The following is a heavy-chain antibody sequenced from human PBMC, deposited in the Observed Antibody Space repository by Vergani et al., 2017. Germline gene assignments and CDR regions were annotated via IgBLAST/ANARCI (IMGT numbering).Heavy chain of an antibody. CDR3: ARDAYYYDSSGKNNFDY. J-gene: IGHJ4*02. CDR2: ISTTSDTI. Sequence: VQLVQSGGGVVQPGGSLRLSCIASGFTFSSYSMNWVRQAPGKGLEWISYISTTSDTIYYADSVKGRFTISRDNAKNSLYLQMNSLRAEDTAVYYCARDAYYYDSSGKNNFDYWGQGTLVTVSS. D-gene: IGHD3-22*01. V-gene: IGHV3-48*04. CDR1: GFTFSSYS.